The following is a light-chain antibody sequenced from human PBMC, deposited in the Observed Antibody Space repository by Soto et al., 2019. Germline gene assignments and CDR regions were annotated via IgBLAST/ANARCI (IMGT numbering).Light chain of an antibody. CDR1: SSNIGSNI. CDR2: FNN. J-gene: IGLJ7*01. Sequence: QSVLTQPPSASGTPGQRVTISCSGSSSNIGSNIVNWYQQLPGTAPRLLISFNNQRPSGVPDRFSGSKSGTSASLAISGLQSADEGDYYCATWDDSLNGAVFGGGTQLTVL. V-gene: IGLV1-44*01. CDR3: ATWDDSLNGAV.